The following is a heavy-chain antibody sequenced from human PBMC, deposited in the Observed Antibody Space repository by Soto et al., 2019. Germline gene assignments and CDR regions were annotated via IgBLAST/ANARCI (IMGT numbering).Heavy chain of an antibody. CDR2: INHSGST. D-gene: IGHD3-3*01. CDR1: GGSFSGYY. Sequence: SETLSLTCAVYGGSFSGYYWSWIRQPPGKGLEWIGEINHSGSTNYNPSLKSRVTISVDTSKNQFSLKLSSVTAADTAVYYCARVPARYDFWSGTPSYGMDVWGQGTTVTVSS. J-gene: IGHJ6*02. V-gene: IGHV4-34*01. CDR3: ARVPARYDFWSGTPSYGMDV.